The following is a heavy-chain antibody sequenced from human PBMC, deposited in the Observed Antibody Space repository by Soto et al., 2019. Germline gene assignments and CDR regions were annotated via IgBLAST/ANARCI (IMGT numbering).Heavy chain of an antibody. CDR2: IYYSGST. CDR3: ARTKPSYYDILTGYFEYYYYGMDV. D-gene: IGHD3-9*01. CDR1: GGSISSSSYY. Sequence: SETLSLTCTVSGGSISSSSYYWGWIRQPPGKGLEWIGSIYYSGSTYYNPSPKSRVTISVDTSKNQFSLKLSSVTAADTAVYYCARTKPSYYDILTGYFEYYYYGMDVWGQGTTVTVSS. V-gene: IGHV4-39*01. J-gene: IGHJ6*02.